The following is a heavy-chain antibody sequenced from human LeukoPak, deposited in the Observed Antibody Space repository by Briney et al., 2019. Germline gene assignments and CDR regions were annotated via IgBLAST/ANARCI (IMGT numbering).Heavy chain of an antibody. J-gene: IGHJ5*02. CDR3: VRDKTGTPLNWFDP. CDR2: IYHSGST. CDR1: GYSISSGYY. Sequence: PSETLSLTCTVSGYSISSGYYWGWIRQPPGKGLEWIGSIYHSGSTYYNPSLKSRVTISVDTSKNQFSLKLSSVTAADTAVYYCVRDKTGTPLNWFDPWGQGTLVTVSS. D-gene: IGHD1-7*01. V-gene: IGHV4-38-2*02.